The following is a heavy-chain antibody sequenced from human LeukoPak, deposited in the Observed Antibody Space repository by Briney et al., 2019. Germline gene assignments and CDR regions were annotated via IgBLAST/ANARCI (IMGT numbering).Heavy chain of an antibody. Sequence: KPSDTLSLTCTVSGGSISSYYWSWIRQPPGKGLKWIGNLYYSGYTTYSPSLRSRVTISVDTSKNQFSLKLSSVTAADTAVYYCATPLHYDFWSGYYYYMDVWGKGTTVTVSS. CDR1: GGSISSYY. D-gene: IGHD3-3*01. CDR3: ATPLHYDFWSGYYYYMDV. CDR2: LYYSGYT. J-gene: IGHJ6*03. V-gene: IGHV4-59*07.